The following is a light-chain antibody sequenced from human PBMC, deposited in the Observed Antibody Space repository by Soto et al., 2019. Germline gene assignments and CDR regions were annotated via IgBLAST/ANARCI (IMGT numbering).Light chain of an antibody. Sequence: EIVLTQSPGTLSLSPGERATLSCRASQSVSNNYLAWYQPKPGQAPRLLISGASSRATGIPDRFNGSGSGTDFTFTISRLEPEDFAVYYCQQYGSSPLTFGGGTKVEIK. CDR3: QQYGSSPLT. J-gene: IGKJ4*01. V-gene: IGKV3-20*01. CDR2: GAS. CDR1: QSVSNNY.